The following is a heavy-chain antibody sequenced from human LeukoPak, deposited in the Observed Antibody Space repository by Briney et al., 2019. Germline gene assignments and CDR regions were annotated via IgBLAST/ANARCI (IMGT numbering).Heavy chain of an antibody. CDR3: TEGVEYCSGGSCYNFDY. CDR2: ISSSSSTI. Sequence: GSLRLSCAASGFTFSSYSMNWVRQAPGKGLEWVSYISSSSSTIYYADSVKGRFTISRDNAKNSLYLQRNSLRAEDTAVYYCTEGVEYCSGGSCYNFDYWGQGALVTVSS. CDR1: GFTFSSYS. D-gene: IGHD2-15*01. J-gene: IGHJ4*02. V-gene: IGHV3-48*01.